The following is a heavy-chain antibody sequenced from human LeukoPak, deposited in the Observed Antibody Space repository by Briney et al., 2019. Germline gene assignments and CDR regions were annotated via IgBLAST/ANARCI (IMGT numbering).Heavy chain of an antibody. CDR2: LIPIFGTA. Sequence: GASVKLSCKASGGTFSSYAISCVRQAPGQGLEWMRGLIPIFGTANYAQKFQGRVTITTDESTSTAYMEPSSLRSEDTAVYYCARGRYSKQMTIDYYYYYYMDVWGKGTTVTVSS. CDR3: ARGRYSKQMTIDYYYYYYMDV. J-gene: IGHJ6*03. D-gene: IGHD4-11*01. CDR1: GGTFSSYA. V-gene: IGHV1-69*05.